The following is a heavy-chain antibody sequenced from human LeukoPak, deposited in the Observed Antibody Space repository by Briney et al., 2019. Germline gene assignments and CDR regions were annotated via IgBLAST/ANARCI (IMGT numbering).Heavy chain of an antibody. Sequence: PSETLSLTCTVSGASISSHYWSWIRQPPGKGLEWIEYIYHSGLTNFNPSLKSRVTMSVDTSKNQVSLRLSSVTAADTAVYYCARDSAGDASGWYSDVWGKGTTVSVSS. J-gene: IGHJ6*04. CDR2: IYHSGLT. CDR1: GASISSHY. D-gene: IGHD6-19*01. CDR3: ARDSAGDASGWYSDV. V-gene: IGHV4-59*11.